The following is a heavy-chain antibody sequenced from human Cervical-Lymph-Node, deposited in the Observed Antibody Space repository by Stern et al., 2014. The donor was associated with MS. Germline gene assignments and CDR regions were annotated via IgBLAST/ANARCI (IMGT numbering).Heavy chain of an antibody. D-gene: IGHD3-16*01. CDR2: INPSGGST. V-gene: IGHV1-46*01. J-gene: IGHJ5*02. CDR3: VGPWFDP. CDR1: ANTFTNNY. Sequence: VQLVESGAEVKKPGASVKVSCKASANTFTNNYMHWVRQAPGQGLEWMGRINPSGGSTNYGQNFQGRVTMTSDTSTTTIYMELSSLRSEDTAIYYCVGPWFDPWGQGTLVTVSS.